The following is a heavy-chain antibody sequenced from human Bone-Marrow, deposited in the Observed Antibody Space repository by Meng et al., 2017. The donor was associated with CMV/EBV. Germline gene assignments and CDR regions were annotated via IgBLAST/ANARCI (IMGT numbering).Heavy chain of an antibody. V-gene: IGHV4-4*07. CDR3: ARELVVVTHYYFDY. CDR1: GGSISSYY. Sequence: CIVSGGSISSYYWSWIRQPAGKGLEWIGRIYTSGNTNYNPSLKSRVTMSVDTSKTQFSLKLTSVTAADTAVYFCARELVVVTHYYFDYWGQGTLVTVSS. D-gene: IGHD3-22*01. CDR2: IYTSGNT. J-gene: IGHJ4*02.